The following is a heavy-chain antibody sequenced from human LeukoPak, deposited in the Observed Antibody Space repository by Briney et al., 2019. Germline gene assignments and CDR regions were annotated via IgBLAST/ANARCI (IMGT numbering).Heavy chain of an antibody. D-gene: IGHD3-9*01. J-gene: IGHJ4*02. CDR2: ISWNSGSI. V-gene: IGHV3-9*01. CDR1: GFTFDDYA. CDR3: AKDQYYDILTGYFGY. Sequence: GGSLRLSCAASGFTFDDYAMHWVRRAPGKGLEWVSGISWNSGSIGYADSVKGRFTISRDNAKNSLYLQMNSLRAEDTALYYCAKDQYYDILTGYFGYWGQGTLVTVSS.